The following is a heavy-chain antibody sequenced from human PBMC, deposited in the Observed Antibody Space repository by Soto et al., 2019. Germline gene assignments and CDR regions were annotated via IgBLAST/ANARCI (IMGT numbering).Heavy chain of an antibody. CDR2: INHGGIP. V-gene: IGHV4-34*01. D-gene: IGHD2-15*01. CDR1: GESFIGYY. J-gene: IGHJ5*02. Sequence: QVQLQQWGAGLMKPSETLSLTCAVYGESFIGYYWSWIRQSPGKGLEWIGEINHGGIPNFNPSLKSLVTISLDTSKGQFSLKLSSVTAADTAVYYCARLRKGYCSGDSCRRNWFDPWGQGILVTVSS. CDR3: ARLRKGYCSGDSCRRNWFDP.